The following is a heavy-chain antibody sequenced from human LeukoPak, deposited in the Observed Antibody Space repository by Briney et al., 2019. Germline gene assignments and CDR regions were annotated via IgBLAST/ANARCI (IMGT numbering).Heavy chain of an antibody. V-gene: IGHV1-69*04. Sequence: GASVKVSCKASGGTFSSYAISWARQAPGQGLEWMGRIIPILGIANYAQKFQGRVTITADKSTSTAYMELSSLRSEDTAVYYCARVDYYGSGSYTDYYYYGMDVWGQGTTVTVSS. CDR2: IIPILGIA. D-gene: IGHD3-10*01. CDR3: ARVDYYGSGSYTDYYYYGMDV. J-gene: IGHJ6*02. CDR1: GGTFSSYA.